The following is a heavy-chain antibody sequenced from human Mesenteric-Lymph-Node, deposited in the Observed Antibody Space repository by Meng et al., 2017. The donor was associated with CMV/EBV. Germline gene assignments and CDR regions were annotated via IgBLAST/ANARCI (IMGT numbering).Heavy chain of an antibody. CDR3: AGGIAAAGSRWFDP. CDR2: IIPILGIA. Sequence: VQLLQSGAEGTKPGSSVKVSCKAYGGTFSSYTISWVRQAPGQGLEWMGRIIPILGIANYAQKFQGRVTITADKSTSTAYMELSSLRSEDTAVYYCAGGIAAAGSRWFDPWGQGTLVTVSS. V-gene: IGHV1-69*02. J-gene: IGHJ5*02. D-gene: IGHD6-13*01. CDR1: GGTFSSYT.